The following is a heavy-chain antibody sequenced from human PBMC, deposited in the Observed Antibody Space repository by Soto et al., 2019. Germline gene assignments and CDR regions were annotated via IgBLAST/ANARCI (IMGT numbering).Heavy chain of an antibody. Sequence: GASVKVTCKASGYTFTGYYMHSVRQAPGQGLEWMGWINPNSGGTNYAQKFQGWVTMTRDTSISTAYMEQSRLRSDDTAVYYWAASVAVAVAWDAFYIWGQGTMVTV. CDR3: AASVAVAVAWDAFYI. J-gene: IGHJ3*02. D-gene: IGHD6-19*01. CDR2: INPNSGGT. V-gene: IGHV1-2*04. CDR1: GYTFTGYY.